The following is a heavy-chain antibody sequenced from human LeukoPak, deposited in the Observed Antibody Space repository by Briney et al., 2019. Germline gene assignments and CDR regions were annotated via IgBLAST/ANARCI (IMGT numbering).Heavy chain of an antibody. CDR2: IYTSGST. Sequence: SQTLSLTCTVSGGSISSGSYYWSWLRQPAGKGLEWLGRIYTSGSTNYNPSLKSRVTISVDTSKNQSSLKLSSVTAADTAVYYCARGNCGGDCYNYYYYGMDVWGQGTTVTVSS. V-gene: IGHV4-61*02. CDR1: GGSISSGSYY. CDR3: ARGNCGGDCYNYYYYGMDV. J-gene: IGHJ6*02. D-gene: IGHD2-21*02.